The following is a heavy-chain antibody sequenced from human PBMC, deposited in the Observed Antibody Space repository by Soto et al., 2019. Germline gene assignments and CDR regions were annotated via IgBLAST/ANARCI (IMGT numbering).Heavy chain of an antibody. CDR3: AREAYYDILTGYYPHGFDP. V-gene: IGHV4-59*01. CDR1: GGSISSYD. Sequence: PSETQSLTSSVSGGSISSYDWSWIRQPPGKGLEWIGYIYYSGSTNYNPSLKSRVTISVDTSKNQFSLKLSSVTAADTAVYYCAREAYYDILTGYYPHGFDPWGQGTLVTVSS. J-gene: IGHJ5*02. CDR2: IYYSGST. D-gene: IGHD3-9*01.